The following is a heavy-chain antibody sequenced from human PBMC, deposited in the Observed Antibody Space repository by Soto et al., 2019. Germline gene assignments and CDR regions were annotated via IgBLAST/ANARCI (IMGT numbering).Heavy chain of an antibody. Sequence: QVHLQESGPGLVKPSQTLSLTCTVSGGFVNSVNNYWSWIRQPPGKGLEGLGYIFYTGSTYYNPSLRSRITISIHTSKNRFSLKLTSVTAAATAVYYCARVPFSSFGVADPPVGWFDPWGQGTLVTVSS. CDR3: ARVPFSSFGVADPPVGWFDP. CDR1: GGFVNSVNNY. J-gene: IGHJ5*02. CDR2: IFYTGST. D-gene: IGHD3-3*01. V-gene: IGHV4-30-4*01.